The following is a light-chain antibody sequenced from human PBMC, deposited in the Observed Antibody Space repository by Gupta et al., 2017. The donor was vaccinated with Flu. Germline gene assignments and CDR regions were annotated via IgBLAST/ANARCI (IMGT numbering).Light chain of an antibody. Sequence: SLGERATINCKSSQSLLYSSNNKNYLAWYQQKPGQPPKLLICWASTRVAGVTDRFSATGSVTDCTLTSSSLQAEDVAVYYCQQYYSAPYTFGQGTRLEIK. CDR3: QQYYSAPYT. CDR1: QSLLYSSNNKNY. CDR2: WAS. V-gene: IGKV4-1*01. J-gene: IGKJ2*01.